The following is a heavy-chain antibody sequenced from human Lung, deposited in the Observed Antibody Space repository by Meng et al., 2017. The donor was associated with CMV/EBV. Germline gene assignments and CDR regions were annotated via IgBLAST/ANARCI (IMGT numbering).Heavy chain of an antibody. CDR3: TRETGETFWSGSHDS. J-gene: IGHJ4*02. Sequence: SETLSLXXTFSGGSISSYYWSWIRQPPGKGLEWIGNIYYSGSANYNPSLKSPVTMSVDTSKNQFSLKLSSVTAADTAVYYCTRETGETFWSGSHDSWGQGXLVTVSS. CDR2: IYYSGSA. D-gene: IGHD3-3*01. CDR1: GGSISSYY. V-gene: IGHV4-59*01.